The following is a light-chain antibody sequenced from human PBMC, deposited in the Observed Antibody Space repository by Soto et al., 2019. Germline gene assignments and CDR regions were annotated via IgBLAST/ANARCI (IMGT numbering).Light chain of an antibody. V-gene: IGKV3-11*01. CDR3: QQRSNWPRT. CDR2: DAS. Sequence: EIVWTQSPGTLSLSPGERATLSCRASQSVGINSLAWYQQKPGQAPRLLIYDASNRATGIPARFSGSGSGTDFTLTISSLEPEDFAVYYCQQRSNWPRTFGQGTKVDIK. CDR1: QSVGIN. J-gene: IGKJ1*01.